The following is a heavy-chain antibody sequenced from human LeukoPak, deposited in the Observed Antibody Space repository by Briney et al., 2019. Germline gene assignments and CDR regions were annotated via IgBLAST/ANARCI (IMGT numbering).Heavy chain of an antibody. J-gene: IGHJ3*02. V-gene: IGHV4-4*02. CDR1: GGSINITNW. CDR3: ARDSAAAFSDAFDI. CDR2: ISHSGST. Sequence: PSETLSLTCAVSGGSINITNWWSWLRQPPGKGLEWIGEISHSGSTNYNPSLKSRVTISVDKSKNQFSLKLSSVTAADTAVYYCARDSAAAFSDAFDIWGQGTMVTVSS. D-gene: IGHD2-2*01.